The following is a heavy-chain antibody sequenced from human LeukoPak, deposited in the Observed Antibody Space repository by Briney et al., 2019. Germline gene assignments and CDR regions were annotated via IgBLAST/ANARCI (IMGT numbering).Heavy chain of an antibody. Sequence: ASVKVSCKASGGTFSSYAISWVRQAPGQGLEWMGGVIPIFGTANYAQKFQGRVTITTDESTSTAYMELSSLRSEDTAVYYCERAIFGVVRTYYYMDVWGKGTTVTVS. CDR3: ERAIFGVVRTYYYMDV. CDR2: VIPIFGTA. CDR1: GGTFSSYA. D-gene: IGHD3-3*01. V-gene: IGHV1-69*05. J-gene: IGHJ6*03.